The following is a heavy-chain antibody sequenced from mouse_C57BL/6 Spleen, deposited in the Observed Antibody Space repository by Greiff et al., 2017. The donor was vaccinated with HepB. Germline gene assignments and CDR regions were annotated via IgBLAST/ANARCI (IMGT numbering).Heavy chain of an antibody. J-gene: IGHJ3*01. CDR2: INPSTGGT. CDR1: GYSFTGYY. CDR3: ARKGSDGPFAY. D-gene: IGHD1-1*01. V-gene: IGHV1-42*01. Sequence: EVQLQQSGPELVKPGASVKISCKASGYSFTGYYMNWVKQSPEKSLEWIGEINPSTGGTTYNQKFKAKATLTVDKSSSTAYMQLKSLTSEDSAVYYCARKGSDGPFAYWGQGTLVTVSA.